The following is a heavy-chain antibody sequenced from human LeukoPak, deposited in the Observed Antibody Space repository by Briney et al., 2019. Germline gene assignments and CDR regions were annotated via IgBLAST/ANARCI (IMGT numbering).Heavy chain of an antibody. CDR3: ASDTVAGTG. CDR2: INHSGIT. D-gene: IGHD6-19*01. Sequence: SETLSLTCAVFGGSFSDYYWSWIRQPPGKGLEWIGEINHSGITNYDPSLKSRVTISADTSKNQFSLKLSSVTAADTSVYYCASDTVAGTGWGQGTLVTVSS. CDR1: GGSFSDYY. J-gene: IGHJ4*02. V-gene: IGHV4-34*01.